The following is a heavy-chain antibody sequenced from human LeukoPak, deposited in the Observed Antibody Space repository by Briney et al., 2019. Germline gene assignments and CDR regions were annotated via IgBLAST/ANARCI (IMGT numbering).Heavy chain of an antibody. CDR3: ARPYCSSTSCHANWFDP. CDR1: GYSFTSYW. V-gene: IGHV5-51*03. CDR2: IYPGDSDT. Sequence: GEPLKISCKGSGYSFTSYWIGWVRQMPGKGLEWMGIIYPGDSDTRYSPSFQGQVTISADKSISTAYLQWSSLKASDTAMYYCARPYCSSTSCHANWFDPWGQGTLVTVSS. D-gene: IGHD2-2*01. J-gene: IGHJ5*02.